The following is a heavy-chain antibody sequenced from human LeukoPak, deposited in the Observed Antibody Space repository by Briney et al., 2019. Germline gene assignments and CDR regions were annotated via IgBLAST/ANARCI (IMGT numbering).Heavy chain of an antibody. CDR1: GGSISSGGYY. V-gene: IGHV4-31*03. Sequence: PSETLSLTCTVSGGSISSGGYYWSWIRQHPGKGLEWIGYIYYSGSTYYNPSLKSRVTISVDTSKNQFSLKLSSVTAADTAVYYCARTLYGDYVPDAFDIWGQGTMVTVSS. CDR3: ARTLYGDYVPDAFDI. CDR2: IYYSGST. J-gene: IGHJ3*02. D-gene: IGHD4-17*01.